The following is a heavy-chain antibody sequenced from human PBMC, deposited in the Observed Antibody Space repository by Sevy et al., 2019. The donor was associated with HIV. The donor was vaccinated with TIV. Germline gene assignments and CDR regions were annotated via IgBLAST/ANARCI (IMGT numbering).Heavy chain of an antibody. J-gene: IGHJ5*02. D-gene: IGHD6-13*01. V-gene: IGHV5-51*01. CDR2: IYPGDSDP. CDR3: ARQGSSWYHWFDP. CDR1: GYSFTSYW. Sequence: GESLKISCKGSGYSFTSYWIGWVRQMPGKGLEWMGIIYPGDSDPRYSPSFQGQVTISADKSISTAYLQWSSLKASDTAMYYCARQGSSWYHWFDPWGQGTLVTVSS.